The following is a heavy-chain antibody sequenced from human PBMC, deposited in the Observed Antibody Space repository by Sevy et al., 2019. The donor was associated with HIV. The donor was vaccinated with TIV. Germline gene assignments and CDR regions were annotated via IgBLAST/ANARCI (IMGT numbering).Heavy chain of an antibody. V-gene: IGHV3-23*01. CDR1: EFTLSGNA. D-gene: IGHD6-13*01. J-gene: IGHJ5*02. CDR3: AKGEYSSSWYKNWFDP. Sequence: GGSLRLSCAVSEFTLSGNAMIWVRQAPGKGLEWVSGISGTAGNTYYADSVKGRFTIFRDNSKNTLYLQMNSLRAEDTAVYYCAKGEYSSSWYKNWFDPWGQGTLVTVSS. CDR2: ISGTAGNT.